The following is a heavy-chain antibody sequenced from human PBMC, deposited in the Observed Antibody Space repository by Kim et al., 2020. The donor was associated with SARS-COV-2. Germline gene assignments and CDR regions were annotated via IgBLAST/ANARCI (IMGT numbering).Heavy chain of an antibody. CDR2: INTNTGNP. D-gene: IGHD3-16*01. V-gene: IGHV7-4-1*02. J-gene: IGHJ6*02. CDR3: ARVDGGSRRDRRYYYYGMDV. Sequence: ASVKVSCKASGYTFTSYAMNWVRQAPGQGLEWMGWINTNTGNPTYAQVFTGRFVFSLDTSVSTAYLQISSLKAEDTAVYYCARVDGGSRRDRRYYYYGMDVWGQGTTVTVSS. CDR1: GYTFTSYA.